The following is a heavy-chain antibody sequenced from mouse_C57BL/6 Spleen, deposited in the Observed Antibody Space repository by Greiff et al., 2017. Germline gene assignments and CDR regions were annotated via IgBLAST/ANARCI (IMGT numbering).Heavy chain of an antibody. CDR2: INPNNGGT. CDR1: GYTFTDYN. J-gene: IGHJ3*01. D-gene: IGHD1-1*01. CDR3: ARRTSYENVSSWFVY. Sequence: VQLQQSGPELVKPGASVKIPCKASGYTFTDYNMDWVKQSHGKSLEWIGDINPNNGGTIYNQKFKGKATLTVDKSSSTAYMELRSLPSEDTAVYYCARRTSYENVSSWFVYEGRGTMVA. V-gene: IGHV1-18*01.